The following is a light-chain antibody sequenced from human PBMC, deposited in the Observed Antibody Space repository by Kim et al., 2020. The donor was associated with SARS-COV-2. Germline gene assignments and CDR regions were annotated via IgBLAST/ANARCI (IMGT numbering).Light chain of an antibody. V-gene: IGLV2-14*03. CDR2: DVS. Sequence: QSITLSCTGSSSDIGGYDYVSWYHQYPGKAPKLMIYDVSNRPSGVSDRFSGSKSGNTASLTISGLQTEDEADYYCSSYTTTSTPVVFGGGTQLTVL. J-gene: IGLJ2*01. CDR3: SSYTTTSTPVV. CDR1: SSDIGGYDY.